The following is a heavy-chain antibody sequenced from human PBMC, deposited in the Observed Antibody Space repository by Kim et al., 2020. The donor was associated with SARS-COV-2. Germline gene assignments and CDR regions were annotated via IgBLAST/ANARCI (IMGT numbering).Heavy chain of an antibody. CDR2: INPKSAGT. D-gene: IGHD3-3*01. CDR3: ARDQRGISSDFWSGNPNAFDI. CDR1: GYTFTGYY. Sequence: ASVKVSCKASGYTFTGYYMHWVRQAPGQGPEWMGRINPKSAGTNHAQKFQGRVTMTRDTSIKTSYMELSGLRSDDTAVYYCARDQRGISSDFWSGNPNAFDIWGQGTMVTVSS. V-gene: IGHV1-2*06. J-gene: IGHJ3*02.